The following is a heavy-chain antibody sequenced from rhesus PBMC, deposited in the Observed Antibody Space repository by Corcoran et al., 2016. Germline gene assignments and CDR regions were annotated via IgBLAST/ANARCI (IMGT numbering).Heavy chain of an antibody. J-gene: IGHJ5-2*02. CDR2: INGNGGNT. CDR1: GASISSNW. CDR3: ARDEHSPGWALDV. V-gene: IGHV4-80*01. Sequence: QVQLQESGPGLVKPSETLSLTCTVSGASISSNWWSWIRQPPGKGLEWIGEINGNGGNTNYNPYLKSRVTISKDASKNQFSLKMTSVTAADTALYYCARDEHSPGWALDVWGRGVLVTVSS. D-gene: IGHD6-31*01.